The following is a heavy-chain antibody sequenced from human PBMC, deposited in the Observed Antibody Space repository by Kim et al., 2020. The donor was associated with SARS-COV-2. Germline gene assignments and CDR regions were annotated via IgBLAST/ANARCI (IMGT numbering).Heavy chain of an antibody. J-gene: IGHJ3*02. D-gene: IGHD3-10*01. CDR1: GFTFSSYA. V-gene: IGHV3-23*01. CDR2: ISGSGGST. CDR3: AKPMVRGVIITFGAAFFDI. Sequence: GGSLRLSCAASGFTFSSYAMSWVRQAPGKGLEWVSAISGSGGSTYYADSVKGRFTISRDNSKNTLYLQMNSLRAEDTAVYYCAKPMVRGVIITFGAAFFDIWGQGTMVTVSS.